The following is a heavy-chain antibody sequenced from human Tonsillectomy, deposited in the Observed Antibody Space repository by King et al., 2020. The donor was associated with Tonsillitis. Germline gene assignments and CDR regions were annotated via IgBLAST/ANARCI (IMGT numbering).Heavy chain of an antibody. CDR2: MSSSSTYT. CDR3: ARAGGGWYDAFDI. D-gene: IGHD6-19*01. J-gene: IGHJ3*02. V-gene: IGHV3-11*05. Sequence: VQLVESGGGLVKPGGSLRLSCAASGFTFSDYYMSWIRQAPGKGLEGVSYMSSSSTYTNHADSVKGRFPIPRDNAENSLYLHMNSLRAEDTAVYYCARAGGGWYDAFDIWGQGTMVTVSS. CDR1: GFTFSDYY.